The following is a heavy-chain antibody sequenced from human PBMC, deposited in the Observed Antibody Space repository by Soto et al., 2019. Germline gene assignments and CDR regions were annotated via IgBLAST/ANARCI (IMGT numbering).Heavy chain of an antibody. CDR3: ANSKGYGSGPY. D-gene: IGHD3-10*01. V-gene: IGHV3-23*01. CDR2: ISGSGGST. Sequence: EVQLLESGGGLVQPGGSLRLSCAASGFTFSSYAMSWVRQAPGKGLEWVSTISGSGGSTYYTDSVKGRFTISRDNSKNTLYLQMNSLRAGDTAVYYCANSKGYGSGPYWGQGTLVTVSS. J-gene: IGHJ4*02. CDR1: GFTFSSYA.